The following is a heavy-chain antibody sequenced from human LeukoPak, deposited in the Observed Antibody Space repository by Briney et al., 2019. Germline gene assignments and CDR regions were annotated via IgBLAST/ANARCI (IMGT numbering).Heavy chain of an antibody. V-gene: IGHV3-7*01. CDR3: AREITMVRGVIDWFDP. J-gene: IGHJ5*02. Sequence: PSETLSLTCAVYGGSFSGYYWSWVRQAPGKGLEWVANIKQDGSEKYYVDSVKGRFTISRDNAKNSLYLQMNSLRAEDTAVYYCAREITMVRGVIDWFDPWGQGTLVTVSS. CDR1: GGSFSGYY. CDR2: IKQDGSEK. D-gene: IGHD3-10*01.